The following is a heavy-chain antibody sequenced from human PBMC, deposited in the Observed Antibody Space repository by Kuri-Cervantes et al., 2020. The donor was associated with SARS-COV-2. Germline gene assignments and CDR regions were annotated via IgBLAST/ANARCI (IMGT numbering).Heavy chain of an antibody. V-gene: IGHV1-69*06. CDR3: ARHDYDSSGYYYVYYGMDV. CDR1: GGTFSSYA. D-gene: IGHD3-22*01. J-gene: IGHJ6*02. CDR2: IIPIFGTA. Sequence: SVKVSCKASGGTFSSYAISWVRQAPGQGLEWMGGIIPIFGTANYAQKFQGGVTITADKSTSTAYMELSSLRSEGTAVYYCARHDYDSSGYYYVYYGMDVWGQGTTVTVSS.